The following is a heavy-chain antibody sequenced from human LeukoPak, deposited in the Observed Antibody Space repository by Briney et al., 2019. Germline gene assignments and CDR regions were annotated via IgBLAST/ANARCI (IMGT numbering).Heavy chain of an antibody. J-gene: IGHJ4*02. V-gene: IGHV3-23*01. CDR1: GFTISSCA. D-gene: IGHD1-14*01. CDR3: AKDKGRGEVLSGNY. CDR2: INGAGGSA. Sequence: GGSLRLSCAASGFTISSCAMSWVRRAPGKKLEWGSSINGAGGSASYPGPVKGRFTTSRDNPTNTLSLQMYSLPAEATAAFYCAKDKGRGEVLSGNYGGKGTLV.